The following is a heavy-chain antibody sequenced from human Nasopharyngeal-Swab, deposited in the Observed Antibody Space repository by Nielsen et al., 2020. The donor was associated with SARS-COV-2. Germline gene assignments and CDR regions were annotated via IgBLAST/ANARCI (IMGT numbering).Heavy chain of an antibody. D-gene: IGHD3-22*01. CDR2: ISSSGSTI. V-gene: IGHV3-48*04. J-gene: IGHJ3*02. CDR1: GFTFSSYS. CDR3: RGWLTTFDI. Sequence: GESLKISCAASGFTFSSYSMNWVRQAPGKGLEWVSYISSSGSTIYYADSVKGRFTISRDSAKNSLYLQMNSLRAEDTALYYCRGWLTTFDIWGQGTLVTVSS.